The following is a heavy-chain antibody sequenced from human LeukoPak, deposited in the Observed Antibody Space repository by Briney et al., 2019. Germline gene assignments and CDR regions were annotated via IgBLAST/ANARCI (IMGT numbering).Heavy chain of an antibody. D-gene: IGHD5-12*01. CDR1: GFTFGDYA. CDR2: ISTSGRTI. Sequence: TGGSLRLSCTASGFTFGDYAMGWVRQAPGKGLEWVSYISTSGRTIYYADSVKGRFTISRDNAKNSLYLQMNSLRAEDTAVYYCARGSFRGYSTSWFDPWGQGTLVTVSS. V-gene: IGHV3-11*04. J-gene: IGHJ5*02. CDR3: ARGSFRGYSTSWFDP.